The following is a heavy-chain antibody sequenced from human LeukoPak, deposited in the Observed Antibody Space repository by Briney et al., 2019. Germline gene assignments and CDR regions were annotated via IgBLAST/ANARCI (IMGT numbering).Heavy chain of an antibody. V-gene: IGHV1-2*02. CDR2: INPNSGGT. D-gene: IGHD4-11*01. CDR1: GYTFTGYY. Sequence: GASVKVSCKASGYTFTGYYMHWVRQAPGQGLEWMGWINPNSGGTNYAQRFQGRVTMTRDTSISTAYMELSRLRSDDTAVYYCARDLIMTTVTTRAENWFDPWGQGTLVTVSS. CDR3: ARDLIMTTVTTRAENWFDP. J-gene: IGHJ5*02.